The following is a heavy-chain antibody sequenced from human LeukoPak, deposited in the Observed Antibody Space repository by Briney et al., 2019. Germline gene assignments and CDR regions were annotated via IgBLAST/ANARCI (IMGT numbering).Heavy chain of an antibody. CDR2: ISSSGSTI. CDR3: AKDQSPHCSGDRCYAVDC. Sequence: GGSLRLSCAASGFTFSSYEMNWVRQAPGKGLEWVSYISSSGSTIYYADSVKGRFTISRDNSKNTLYLQMNSLRGEDTAIYFCAKDQSPHCSGDRCYAVDCWGQGTLVTVSS. CDR1: GFTFSSYE. J-gene: IGHJ4*02. D-gene: IGHD2-15*01. V-gene: IGHV3-48*03.